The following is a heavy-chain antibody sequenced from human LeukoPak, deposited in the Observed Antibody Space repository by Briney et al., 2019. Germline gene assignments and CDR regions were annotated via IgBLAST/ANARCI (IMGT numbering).Heavy chain of an antibody. Sequence: GGSLRLSCAASGFSFSSYAMNWVRQAPGKGLEWVSIIFGAGKNTTYYADFVKGRFTVSRDNSKNTLYLQMTNLGPEDTAKYYCAKRNTMIRGGPSFDYWGQGILVAVSS. V-gene: IGHV3-23*03. CDR1: GFSFSSYA. CDR3: AKRNTMIRGGPSFDY. CDR2: IFGAGKNTT. D-gene: IGHD3-10*01. J-gene: IGHJ4*02.